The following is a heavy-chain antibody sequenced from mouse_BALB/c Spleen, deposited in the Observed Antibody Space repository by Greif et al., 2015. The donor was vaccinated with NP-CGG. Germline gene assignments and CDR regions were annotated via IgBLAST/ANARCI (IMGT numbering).Heavy chain of an antibody. D-gene: IGHD2-4*01. J-gene: IGHJ4*01. V-gene: IGHV2-6-2*01. CDR1: GFSLTSYG. Sequence: QVQLQQSGPDLVAPSQSLSITCTVSGFSLTSYGVHWVRQPPGKGLEWLVVIWSDGSTTYNSALKSRLSISKDNSKSQVFLKMNSFQTDDTAMYYCARGGLRRRPHYAMDYWGQGTSVTVSS. CDR2: IWSDGST. CDR3: ARGGLRRRPHYAMDY.